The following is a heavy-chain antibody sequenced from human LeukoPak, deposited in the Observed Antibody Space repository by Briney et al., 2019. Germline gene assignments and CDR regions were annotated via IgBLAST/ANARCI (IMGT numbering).Heavy chain of an antibody. J-gene: IGHJ4*02. D-gene: IGHD2-15*01. CDR3: ARTYGSGSLDY. V-gene: IGHV3-23*01. CDR2: ISGSGGST. Sequence: GGSLRLSCAASGFTFSSYAMSWVRQAPEKGLEWVSTISGSGGSTYYTDSVRGRFTISRDNAKNSIYLQMNGLTAEDTAVYYCARTYGSGSLDYGGQGTLVTVSS. CDR1: GFTFSSYA.